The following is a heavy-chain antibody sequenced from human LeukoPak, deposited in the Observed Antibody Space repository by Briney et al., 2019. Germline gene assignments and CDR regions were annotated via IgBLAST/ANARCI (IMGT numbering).Heavy chain of an antibody. V-gene: IGHV4-39*07. CDR2: IYYSGST. CDR1: GGSISSYY. CDR3: ARDPTERGWLLRNHRPGFDY. Sequence: SETLSLTCSVSGGSISSYYWGWIRQPPGKGLEWIGSIYYSGSTYYNPSLKSRVTISVDTSKNQFSLKLSSVTAADTAVYYCARDPTERGWLLRNHRPGFDYWGQGTLVTVSS. D-gene: IGHD3-22*01. J-gene: IGHJ4*02.